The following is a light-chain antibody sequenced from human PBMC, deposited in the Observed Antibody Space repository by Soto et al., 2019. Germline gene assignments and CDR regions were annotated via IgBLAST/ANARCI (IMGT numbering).Light chain of an antibody. Sequence: QSALTQPASVSGSPGQSITISCTGTSSDIGSYKFVSWYQHHPGKAPKLMIYEVSKRPSGLSDRFSGSKSGNTASLTISGLRAEDEADYYCCSYAGSSIPVVFGGGTKVTVL. CDR1: SSDIGSYKF. V-gene: IGLV2-23*02. CDR2: EVS. CDR3: CSYAGSSIPVV. J-gene: IGLJ2*01.